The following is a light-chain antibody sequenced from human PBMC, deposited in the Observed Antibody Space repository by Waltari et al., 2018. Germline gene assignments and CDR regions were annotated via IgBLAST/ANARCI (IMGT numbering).Light chain of an antibody. CDR1: SSNIGTNI. Sequence: QSVLTQPSSASGTPGQEITISCSGGSSNIGTNIVNWSQQLPGTAPKLLIFTNNQRPSGVPDRFSGSRSGTSASLAISGLQSEDDETAYYCTAWDDSLNTWVFGGGTKLTVL. J-gene: IGLJ3*02. CDR2: TNN. V-gene: IGLV1-44*01. CDR3: TAWDDSLNTWV.